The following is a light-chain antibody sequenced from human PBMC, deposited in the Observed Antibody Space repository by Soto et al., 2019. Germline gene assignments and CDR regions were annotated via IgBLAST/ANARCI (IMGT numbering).Light chain of an antibody. CDR3: QQYNNWPQT. CDR1: QSVSSSY. V-gene: IGKV3-15*01. Sequence: EMVMTQSPATLSVSPGERATLSCRASQSVSSSYLAWYQQKPGQAPRLLIYGASTRATCIPARFSGSGSGTECTLTISSLQSEDFAVYYCQQYNNWPQTFGQGTKLEIK. CDR2: GAS. J-gene: IGKJ2*01.